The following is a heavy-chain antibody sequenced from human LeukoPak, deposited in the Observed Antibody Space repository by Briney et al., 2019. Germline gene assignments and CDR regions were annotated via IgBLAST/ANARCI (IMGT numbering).Heavy chain of an antibody. Sequence: GGSLRLSCAASGFTFSSYSMNWVRQAPGKGLEWVSSISSSGGYIYYADSVKGRFTVSRDNAKNSLFLQMNSLRAEDTAVYYCAKDPYDFWSGYFDYWGQGTLVTVSS. CDR1: GFTFSSYS. D-gene: IGHD3-3*01. J-gene: IGHJ4*02. CDR2: ISSSGGYI. CDR3: AKDPYDFWSGYFDY. V-gene: IGHV3-21*01.